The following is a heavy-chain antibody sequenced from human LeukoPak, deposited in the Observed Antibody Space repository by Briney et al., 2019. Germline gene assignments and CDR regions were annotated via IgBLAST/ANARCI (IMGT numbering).Heavy chain of an antibody. CDR3: ARVFAEGASNRFDP. Sequence: PSETLSLTCSVSGDSISNYYWSWIRQPPGKGLEWIGYIYYSGSTNYNPSLKSRVTISLDASKKQFSLNLRSVTAADTAVYYCARVFAEGASNRFDPWGQGTLVTVSS. CDR1: GDSISNYY. D-gene: IGHD1-26*01. CDR2: IYYSGST. J-gene: IGHJ5*02. V-gene: IGHV4-59*01.